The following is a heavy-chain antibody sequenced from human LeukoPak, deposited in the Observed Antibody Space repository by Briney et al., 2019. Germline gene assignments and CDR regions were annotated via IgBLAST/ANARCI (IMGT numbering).Heavy chain of an antibody. D-gene: IGHD1-1*01. J-gene: IGHJ4*02. V-gene: IGHV1-18*04. CDR3: ARTWTGTTSFDY. CDR2: VSASNGNI. Sequence: GASVTVSCKGSGYTFTSYGIAWVRQAPGQGLEWMGWVSASNGNINYAQKLQGRVTMTTDTSTSTAYMELRSLRSDDTAVYYCARTWTGTTSFDYWGQGTLVTVSS. CDR1: GYTFTSYG.